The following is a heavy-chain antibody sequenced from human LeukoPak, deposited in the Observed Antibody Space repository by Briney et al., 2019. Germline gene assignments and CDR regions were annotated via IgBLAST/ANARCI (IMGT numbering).Heavy chain of an antibody. CDR2: IHYSGTA. CDR3: ARRYCSSTSCYAFDI. J-gene: IGHJ3*02. V-gene: IGHV4-59*08. D-gene: IGHD2-2*01. Sequence: SETLSLTCTVSSGSISFYYWSWIRQPPGKGLEWIGYIHYSGTADYNSSLKSRVTISVDTSKNQFSLKLSSVTAADTAVYYCARRYCSSTSCYAFDIWGQGTMVTVSS. CDR1: SGSISFYY.